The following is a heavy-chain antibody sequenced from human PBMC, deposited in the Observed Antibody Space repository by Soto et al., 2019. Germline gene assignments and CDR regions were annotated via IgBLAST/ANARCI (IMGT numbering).Heavy chain of an antibody. V-gene: IGHV3-11*01. CDR3: ASHYDMWSGYLSPVDY. CDR2: IDTSGTKI. CDR1: GYTFSDYY. D-gene: IGHD3-3*01. Sequence: QVQLVESGGDLVKPGGSLRLSCAASGYTFSDYYMSWIRQAPGKGLEWISYIDTSGTKIYYADSVKGRFTITMDNAKNSLYLEKNSLRDEDTAVYYCASHYDMWSGYLSPVDYWGQGTLVTVSS. J-gene: IGHJ4*02.